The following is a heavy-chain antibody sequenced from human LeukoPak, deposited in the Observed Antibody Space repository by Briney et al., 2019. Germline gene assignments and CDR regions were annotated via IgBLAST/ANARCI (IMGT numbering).Heavy chain of an antibody. CDR2: IQNDGKNK. V-gene: IGHV3-30*02. CDR1: GFTFSSHG. CDR3: ARDWGTPSLYLVN. J-gene: IGHJ4*02. Sequence: GGSLRLSCAASGFTFSSHGMHWVRQAPGKGLEWVAFIQNDGKNKKYADSVKGRLTISRDNSKNTLYLQMNSLTVEDTAVYYCARDWGTPSLYLVNWGQGTLVTVSS. D-gene: IGHD3-16*01.